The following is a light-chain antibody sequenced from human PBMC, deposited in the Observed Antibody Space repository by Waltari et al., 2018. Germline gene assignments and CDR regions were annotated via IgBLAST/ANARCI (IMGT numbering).Light chain of an antibody. CDR2: KAF. CDR3: QQYNSNSWT. CDR1: QSISSW. J-gene: IGKJ1*01. Sequence: DIQLTQSPSTLSASVGDRVTITCRASQSISSWFAWYQQKPGKAPKLLIYKAFSLESGVPSRFSGSGSGTEFTLTISSVQPDDFATYYCQQYNSNSWTFGQGTKVEIK. V-gene: IGKV1-5*03.